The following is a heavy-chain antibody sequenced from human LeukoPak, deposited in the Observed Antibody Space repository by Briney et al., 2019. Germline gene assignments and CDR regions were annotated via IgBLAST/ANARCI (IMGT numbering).Heavy chain of an antibody. J-gene: IGHJ6*02. V-gene: IGHV3-11*01. Sequence: GGSLRLSCAASGFTFSDYYMSWIRQAPGKGLEWVSYISSSGSTIYYADSVKGRFTISRDNAKNSLYLQMNSLGAEDTAVYYCARDASPTTVTRNYYYSYGMDVGGQGTTVTVSS. CDR1: GFTFSDYY. CDR3: ARDASPTTVTRNYYYSYGMDV. CDR2: ISSSGSTI. D-gene: IGHD4-17*01.